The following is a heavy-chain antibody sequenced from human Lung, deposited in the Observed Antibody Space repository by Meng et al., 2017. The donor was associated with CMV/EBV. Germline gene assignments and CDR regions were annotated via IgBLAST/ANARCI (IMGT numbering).Heavy chain of an antibody. CDR3: ARDSPGGYGYFDS. D-gene: IGHD5-12*01. Sequence: QVRVQQPGPGRVKPSQALILTCTVSDGFTTSDDYYWSWIRQPPGKGLEWIGYIHYSGTTYYNPSLKSRIAISLDTSKNQFSLNLNSVTAADAAVYYCARDSPGGYGYFDSWGQGTLVTVSS. J-gene: IGHJ4*02. CDR2: IHYSGTT. V-gene: IGHV4-30-4*01. CDR1: DGFTTSDDYY.